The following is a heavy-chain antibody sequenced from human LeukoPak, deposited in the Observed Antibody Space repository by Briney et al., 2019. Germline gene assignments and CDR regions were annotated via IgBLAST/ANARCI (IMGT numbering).Heavy chain of an antibody. Sequence: SVKVSCKAPGGTFDKYAISWVRQAPGQGLEWMGAIIPMFGTTNYAQKFQHRITITADESTSTAYMELSGLRSEDTAMYYCAREDHYYNYMDVWGKGTTVTVSS. CDR3: AREDHYYNYMDV. CDR2: IIPMFGTT. J-gene: IGHJ6*03. CDR1: GGTFDKYA. V-gene: IGHV1-69*13.